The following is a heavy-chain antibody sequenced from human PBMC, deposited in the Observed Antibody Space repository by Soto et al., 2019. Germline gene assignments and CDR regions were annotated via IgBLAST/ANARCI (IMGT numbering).Heavy chain of an antibody. J-gene: IGHJ4*02. Sequence: QVQLAESGGGLVKPGGSLRLSCAASGFTFSEYYMSWIRQAPGKGLEWVSYISSSSSYTNYADSVKGRFTISRDNAKNSLYLQMNSLRAEDTAVYYCARDHHRYSGYDYVDYWGQGTLVTVSS. V-gene: IGHV3-11*05. CDR2: ISSSSSYT. CDR1: GFTFSEYY. CDR3: ARDHHRYSGYDYVDY. D-gene: IGHD5-12*01.